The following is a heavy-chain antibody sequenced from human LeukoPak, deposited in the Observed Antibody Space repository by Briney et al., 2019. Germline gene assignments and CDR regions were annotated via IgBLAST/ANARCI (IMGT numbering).Heavy chain of an antibody. V-gene: IGHV3-20*04. Sequence: GGSLRLSCAASGFTFDDYGMSWVRQAPGKGLEWVSGINWNGGSTGYADSVKGRFTISRDNSKNTLYLQMNSLRAEDTAVYYCARDGKLWGDYWGQGTLVTVSS. CDR2: INWNGGST. D-gene: IGHD5-18*01. J-gene: IGHJ4*02. CDR1: GFTFDDYG. CDR3: ARDGKLWGDY.